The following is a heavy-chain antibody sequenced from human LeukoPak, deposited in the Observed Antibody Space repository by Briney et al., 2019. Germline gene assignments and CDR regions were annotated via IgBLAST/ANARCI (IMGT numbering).Heavy chain of an antibody. J-gene: IGHJ4*02. CDR1: GGTFSSYA. Sequence: ASVKVSCKASGGTFSSYAISWVRQAPGQGLEWMGRIIPILGIANYAQKFQGRVTITADKSTSTAYMELSSLRSEDTAVYYCARQPGIAVAGKPVHFDYWGQGTLVTVSS. D-gene: IGHD6-19*01. V-gene: IGHV1-69*04. CDR3: ARQPGIAVAGKPVHFDY. CDR2: IIPILGIA.